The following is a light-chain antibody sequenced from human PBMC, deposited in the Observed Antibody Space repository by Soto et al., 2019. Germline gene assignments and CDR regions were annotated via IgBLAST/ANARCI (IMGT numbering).Light chain of an antibody. Sequence: DIQMTQSPSSVSASVGDRVAITCRASQGFSTWLAWYRRKPGRAPELLIYSASSLHSGVPSRFSGSGSGTDFTLTISSLQPEDFATYYCQQAKSFPRTFGRGTEVEIK. CDR3: QQAKSFPRT. V-gene: IGKV1-12*01. CDR1: QGFSTW. CDR2: SAS. J-gene: IGKJ4*01.